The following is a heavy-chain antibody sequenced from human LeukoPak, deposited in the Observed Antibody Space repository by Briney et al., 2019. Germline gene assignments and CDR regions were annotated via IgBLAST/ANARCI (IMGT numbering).Heavy chain of an antibody. CDR1: GFTFSSYS. J-gene: IGHJ4*02. V-gene: IGHV3-21*04. Sequence: GGSLRLSCAASGFTFSSYSMNWVRQAPGKGLEWVSSISSSSSYIYYADSVKGRFTISRDNAKNSLYLQMNSLRAEDTALYYCAKDAYYYDSSPFDYWGQGTLVTVSS. D-gene: IGHD3-22*01. CDR2: ISSSSSYI. CDR3: AKDAYYYDSSPFDY.